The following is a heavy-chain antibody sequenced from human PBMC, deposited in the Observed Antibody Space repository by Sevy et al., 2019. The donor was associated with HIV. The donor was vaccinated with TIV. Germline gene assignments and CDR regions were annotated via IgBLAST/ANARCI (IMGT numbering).Heavy chain of an antibody. CDR2: FDPQDDEI. CDR3: ATVGLTYYSGSSSYQGDWFDP. Sequence: ASVKDSCKVSGYTLTKLAIHWVRQAPGKGLEWMGDFDPQDDEILYAQRFQGRLTMTEDTSTETAYMELSSLTSEDTAVYYCATVGLTYYSGSSSYQGDWFDPWGQGTLVTVSS. CDR1: GYTLTKLA. J-gene: IGHJ5*02. D-gene: IGHD2-15*01. V-gene: IGHV1-24*01.